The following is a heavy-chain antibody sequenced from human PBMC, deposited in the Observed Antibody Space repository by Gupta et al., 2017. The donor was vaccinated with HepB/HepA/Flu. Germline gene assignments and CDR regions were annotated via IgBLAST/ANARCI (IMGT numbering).Heavy chain of an antibody. V-gene: IGHV3-11*01. J-gene: IGHJ6*02. D-gene: IGHD5-18*01. Sequence: QVQLVESGGGLVKPGGSLRLSCAASGFTFSDYYMSWIRQAPGKGLEWVSYISSSGSTIYYADSVKGRFTISRDNAKNSLYLQMNSLRAEDTAVYYCARVHQDSYGYITSYYYYGMDVWGQGTTVTVSS. CDR2: ISSSGSTI. CDR3: ARVHQDSYGYITSYYYYGMDV. CDR1: GFTFSDYY.